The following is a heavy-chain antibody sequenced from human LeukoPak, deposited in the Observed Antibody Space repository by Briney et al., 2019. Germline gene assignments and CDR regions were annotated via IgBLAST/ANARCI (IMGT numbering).Heavy chain of an antibody. V-gene: IGHV3-23*01. CDR2: ISGSGDTT. J-gene: IGHJ4*02. CDR3: ARGGVDYYGSGTYYLMYYFDY. D-gene: IGHD3-10*01. CDR1: GFTFSSYA. Sequence: PGGSLRLSCAASGFTFSSYAMSWVRQAPGKGLEWVSVISGSGDTTNYADSVKGRFTISRDDPHNTLYLQMNSLRAEDTAVYFCARGGVDYYGSGTYYLMYYFDYWGQGALVTVSS.